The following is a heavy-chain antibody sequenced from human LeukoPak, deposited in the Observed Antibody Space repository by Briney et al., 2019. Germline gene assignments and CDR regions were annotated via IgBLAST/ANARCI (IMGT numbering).Heavy chain of an antibody. V-gene: IGHV3-30*03. CDR1: GFTFSSYG. Sequence: GGSLRLSCAASGFTFSSYGMHWVRQAPGKGLEWVAVISYDGSNKYYADSVKGRFTISRDNAKNSLYLQMNSLRVEDTAVYYCARDGKQLVHHSWFGPWGQGTLVTVSS. CDR3: ARDGKQLVHHSWFGP. D-gene: IGHD6-13*01. J-gene: IGHJ5*02. CDR2: ISYDGSNK.